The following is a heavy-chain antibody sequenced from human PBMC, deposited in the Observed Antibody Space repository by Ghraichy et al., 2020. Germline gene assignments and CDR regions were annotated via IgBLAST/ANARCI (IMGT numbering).Heavy chain of an antibody. CDR2: INHSGST. CDR3: ARRWGLRPFTYSSSWYALPPRGAFDI. CDR1: GGSFSGYY. J-gene: IGHJ3*02. V-gene: IGHV4-34*01. Sequence: SETLSLTCAVYGGSFSGYYWSWIRQPPGKGLEWIGEINHSGSTNYNPSLKSRVTISVDTSKNQFSLKLSSVTAADTAVYYCARRWGLRPFTYSSSWYALPPRGAFDIWGQGTMVTVSS. D-gene: IGHD6-13*01.